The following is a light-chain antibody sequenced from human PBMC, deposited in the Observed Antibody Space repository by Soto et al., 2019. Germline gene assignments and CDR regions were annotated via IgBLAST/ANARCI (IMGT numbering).Light chain of an antibody. CDR1: QSVSSSSY. Sequence: EIVLTQSPGTLSLSPGESATLSCRASQSVSSSSYLAWYQQKPGQAPRLLIYGASSRATGIPDRFSGSGSVTDFTLTIGRLEPEDSAVYYCQEYGSSRTFGQGTKVEIK. CDR3: QEYGSSRT. V-gene: IGKV3-20*01. J-gene: IGKJ1*01. CDR2: GAS.